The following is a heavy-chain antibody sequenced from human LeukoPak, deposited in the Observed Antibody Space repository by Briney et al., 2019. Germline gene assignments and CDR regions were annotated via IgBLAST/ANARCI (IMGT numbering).Heavy chain of an antibody. CDR2: FDPEDGET. J-gene: IGHJ4*02. Sequence: ASVKVSCKVSGYTLTELSMHWVRQAPGKGLEWMGGFDPEDGETIYAQKFQGRVTMTEDTSTDTAYMELSSLRSEDTAVYHCATETNYDSSAYYPSSDYWGQGTLVTVSS. V-gene: IGHV1-24*01. CDR3: ATETNYDSSAYYPSSDY. D-gene: IGHD3-22*01. CDR1: GYTLTELS.